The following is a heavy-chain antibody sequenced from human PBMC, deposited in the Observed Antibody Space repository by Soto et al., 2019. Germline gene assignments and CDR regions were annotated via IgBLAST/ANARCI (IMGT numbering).Heavy chain of an antibody. V-gene: IGHV3-23*01. J-gene: IGHJ4*02. CDR2: ISGGGDTT. D-gene: IGHD3-10*01. CDR3: AKGRGGSGSLTPRVDF. CDR1: GFTFNNYA. Sequence: EVQLLESGGGLVQPGGSLRLSCAASGFTFNNYAMTWVRQAPGKGLEWVSAISGGGDTTSYADSVKGRFTVSRDGSTTTLNLQMSSLRAEDTALYSCAKGRGGSGSLTPRVDFWGQGTLVTVSS.